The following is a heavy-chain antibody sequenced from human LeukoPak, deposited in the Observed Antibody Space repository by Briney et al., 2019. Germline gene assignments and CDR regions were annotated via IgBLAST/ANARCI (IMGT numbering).Heavy chain of an antibody. CDR2: ISGSGGST. CDR1: GFTFSSYA. Sequence: GGSLRLSCAASGFTFSSYAMSWVRQAPGKGLEWVTAISGSGGSTYYADSVKGRFTISRDNSKNTLYLQMNSLRAEDTAVYYCAKDMKRLRYFDWWDAFDIWGQGTMVTVSS. D-gene: IGHD3-9*01. J-gene: IGHJ3*02. V-gene: IGHV3-23*01. CDR3: AKDMKRLRYFDWWDAFDI.